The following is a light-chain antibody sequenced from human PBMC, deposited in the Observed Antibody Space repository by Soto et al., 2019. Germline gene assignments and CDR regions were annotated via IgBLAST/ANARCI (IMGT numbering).Light chain of an antibody. CDR3: QQHGSSPIT. J-gene: IGKJ5*01. V-gene: IGKV3-20*01. CDR1: RSLDSGQ. CDR2: DAF. Sequence: EIVLTHSPGTLSLSPGEIATLSCRASRSLDSGQLAWYQQKVGRAPRLLIHDAFMRATGIPDRFSGSGSGTDFTLTIARLEPEDFAVYYCQQHGSSPITLGQGTRLEIK.